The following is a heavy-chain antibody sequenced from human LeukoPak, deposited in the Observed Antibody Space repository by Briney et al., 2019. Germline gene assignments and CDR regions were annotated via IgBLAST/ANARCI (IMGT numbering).Heavy chain of an antibody. CDR2: IWYDGSNK. D-gene: IGHD5-24*01. CDR1: GFTFDGYA. J-gene: IGHJ4*02. CDR3: ARSLTMATMDY. Sequence: GGSLRLSCAASGFTFDGYAMNWVRQAPGKGLEWVAVIWYDGSNKYYADSVKGRFTISRDNSKNTLYLQMNSLRAEDTAVYYCARSLTMATMDYWGQGTLVTVSS. V-gene: IGHV3-33*08.